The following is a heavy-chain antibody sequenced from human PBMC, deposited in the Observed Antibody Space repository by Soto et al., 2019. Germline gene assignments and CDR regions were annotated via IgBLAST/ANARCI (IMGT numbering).Heavy chain of an antibody. CDR1: GFTFSSFA. V-gene: IGHV3-23*01. J-gene: IGHJ4*02. D-gene: IGHD1-26*01. Sequence: EVQLLESGGGLVQPGGSLRLSCAASGFTFSSFAMSWVRQAPGKGLEWVSAISGSGVNTYYEDSVKGRFTISRDNSKNTLHLQMNSLRAEDTAVYYCAKLVGASNFDSWGQGTLVTVSS. CDR2: ISGSGVNT. CDR3: AKLVGASNFDS.